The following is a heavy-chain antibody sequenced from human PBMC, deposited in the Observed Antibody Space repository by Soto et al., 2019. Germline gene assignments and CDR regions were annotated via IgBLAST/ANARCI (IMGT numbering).Heavy chain of an antibody. CDR1: GYTFTGYY. Sequence: QVQLVQSGAEVKKPGASVKVSCKASGYTFTGYYMHWVRQAPGQGLEWMGWINPNSGGTNYAQKFQGWVTMTRDTSISTAYMELSRLRSDDTAVYYCARDYRPALGGSRFGAFDIWVQGTMVTVSS. CDR2: INPNSGGT. D-gene: IGHD2-15*01. V-gene: IGHV1-2*04. CDR3: ARDYRPALGGSRFGAFDI. J-gene: IGHJ3*02.